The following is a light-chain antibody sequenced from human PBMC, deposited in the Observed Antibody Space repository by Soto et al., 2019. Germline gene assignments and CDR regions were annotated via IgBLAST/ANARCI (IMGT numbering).Light chain of an antibody. J-gene: IGKJ4*01. CDR2: AAS. CDR1: QVINSF. V-gene: IGKV1-13*02. CDR3: QQTDSYPST. Sequence: AIQFTQSPSSLSASVGDRVTITCRASQVINSFLAWYQQKPGKAPKLLIYAASSLQTGVPSRFIGSGSATDFTLTINSLQPEDFATYYCQQTDSYPSTFGGGTKVEI.